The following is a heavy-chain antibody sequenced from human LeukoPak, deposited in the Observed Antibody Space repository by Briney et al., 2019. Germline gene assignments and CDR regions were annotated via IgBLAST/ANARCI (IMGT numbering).Heavy chain of an antibody. J-gene: IGHJ3*02. CDR3: AREGRYYDSSGYYQNPPVGAFDI. V-gene: IGHV3-7*01. CDR2: IKQDGSGK. CDR1: GFTFSRYW. D-gene: IGHD3-22*01. Sequence: GGSLRLSCAVSGFTFSRYWMSWVRQAPGKGLEWVANIKQDGSGKYYVDSVKGRFTISRDNAKNSLYLQMNSLRAEDTAVYYCAREGRYYDSSGYYQNPPVGAFDIWGQGTMVTVSS.